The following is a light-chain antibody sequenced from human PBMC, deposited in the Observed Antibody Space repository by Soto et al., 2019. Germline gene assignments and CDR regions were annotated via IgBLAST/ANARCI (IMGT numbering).Light chain of an antibody. V-gene: IGKV3-20*01. CDR1: QSVSSNY. J-gene: IGKJ1*01. Sequence: EIVLTQSPGTLSLSPGERATLSCRASQSVSSNYLGWYQQKPGQAPRRLIYGASSRATGIPDRFSGSGSGTDFTLTISRLEPEDFAVDYCQQYGNTLWTFGQGTKVDIK. CDR3: QQYGNTLWT. CDR2: GAS.